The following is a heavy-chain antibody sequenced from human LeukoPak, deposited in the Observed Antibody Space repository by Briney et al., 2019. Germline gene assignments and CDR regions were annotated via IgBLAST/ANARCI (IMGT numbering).Heavy chain of an antibody. J-gene: IGHJ4*02. Sequence: GGSLRLSCAASGFTFSNAWMNWVRQAPGKGLEWVGRIQSKAEGETTDYAAAVKGRFSISRDDSKNTLYLQMNSLKTEDTAVYYCTTDDRAPLGRSGYSYWGQGTLVTVSS. CDR2: IQSKAEGETT. CDR3: TTDDRAPLGRSGYSY. D-gene: IGHD3-3*01. V-gene: IGHV3-15*07. CDR1: GFTFSNAW.